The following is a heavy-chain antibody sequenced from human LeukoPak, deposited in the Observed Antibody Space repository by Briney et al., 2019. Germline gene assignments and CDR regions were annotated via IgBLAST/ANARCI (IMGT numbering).Heavy chain of an antibody. CDR1: GGSFSGYY. CDR3: ARDRIRYFDWLLLLDY. Sequence: PSETLSLTCAVYGGSFSGYYWSWIRQPPGKGLEWIGEINHSGSTNYNPSLKSRVTISVDTSKNQFSLKLSSVTAAGTAVYYCARDRIRYFDWLLLLDYWGQGTLVTVSS. CDR2: INHSGST. V-gene: IGHV4-34*01. D-gene: IGHD3-9*01. J-gene: IGHJ4*02.